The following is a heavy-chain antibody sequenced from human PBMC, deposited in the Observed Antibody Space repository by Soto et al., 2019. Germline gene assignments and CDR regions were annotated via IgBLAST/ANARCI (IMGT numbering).Heavy chain of an antibody. Sequence: PGGSLRLSCAASGFTFSHYVLSWVRQSPERWLEWVSSISGSGSSVYVADSVRGRFIMSRDLSTNTVSLQMNSLRAEDTAVYYCAKVRASYLSASYFYYGLDVWGQGTTVTVS. CDR2: ISGSGSSV. V-gene: IGHV3-23*01. D-gene: IGHD3-10*01. J-gene: IGHJ6*02. CDR1: GFTFSHYV. CDR3: AKVRASYLSASYFYYGLDV.